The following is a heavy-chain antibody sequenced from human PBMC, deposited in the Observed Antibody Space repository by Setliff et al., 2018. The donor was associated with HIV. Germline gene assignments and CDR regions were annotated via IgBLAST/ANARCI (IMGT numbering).Heavy chain of an antibody. CDR3: AREDYYYYGMDV. CDR2: IYTSGST. CDR1: GGSSSSGDYY. V-gene: IGHV4-61*08. J-gene: IGHJ6*02. Sequence: KPSETLSLTCTVSGGSSSSGDYYWTWIRQPPGKGLEWIGYIYTSGSTNYNPSLKSRVTISVDTSKNQFSPRLSSVTAADTAVYYCAREDYYYYGMDVWGQGTTVTVSS.